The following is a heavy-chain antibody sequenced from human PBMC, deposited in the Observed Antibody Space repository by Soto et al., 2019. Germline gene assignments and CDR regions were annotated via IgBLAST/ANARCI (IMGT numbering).Heavy chain of an antibody. Sequence: LRLSCAASGFTFSSYGMHWVRQAPGKGLEWVAVISYDGSNKYYADSVKGRFTISRDNSKNTLYLQMNSLRAEDTAVYYCAKDMGIFGVVSRRYGMDVWGQGTTVTVSS. V-gene: IGHV3-30*18. D-gene: IGHD3-3*01. CDR3: AKDMGIFGVVSRRYGMDV. CDR1: GFTFSSYG. CDR2: ISYDGSNK. J-gene: IGHJ6*02.